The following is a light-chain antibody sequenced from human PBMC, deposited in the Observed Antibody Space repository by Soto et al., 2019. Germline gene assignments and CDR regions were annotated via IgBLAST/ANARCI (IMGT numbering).Light chain of an antibody. J-gene: IGLJ1*01. Sequence: ALTQPASVSGSPGQSITISCTGTSSDVGGYNYVSWYQQHPGKAPKLMIYEVSSRPSGVSYRFSASKSGNTASLTISGLQAEDEADYYCSSYTSNSTYVFGTGTKVTVL. V-gene: IGLV2-14*01. CDR1: SSDVGGYNY. CDR2: EVS. CDR3: SSYTSNSTYV.